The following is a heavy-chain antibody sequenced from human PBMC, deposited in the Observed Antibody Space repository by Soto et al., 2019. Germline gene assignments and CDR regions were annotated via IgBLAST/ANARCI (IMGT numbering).Heavy chain of an antibody. J-gene: IGHJ4*02. CDR3: ARLVMGVVPAAIEGSRYYFDY. V-gene: IGHV3-7*01. D-gene: IGHD2-2*01. CDR2: IKQDGSEK. CDR1: GFTFSSYW. Sequence: GGSLRLSCAASGFTFSSYWMSWVRQAPGKGLEWVANIKQDGSEKYYVDSVKGRFTISRDNAKNSLYLQMNSLRAEDTAVYYCARLVMGVVPAAIEGSRYYFDYWGQGTLVTVSS.